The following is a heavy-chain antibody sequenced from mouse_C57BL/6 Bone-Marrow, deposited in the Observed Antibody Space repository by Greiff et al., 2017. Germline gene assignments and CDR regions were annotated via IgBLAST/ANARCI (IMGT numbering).Heavy chain of an antibody. Sequence: QVQLQQSGPGLVQPSQSLSITCTVSGFSLTSYGVHWVRQSPGKGLEWLGVIWRGGSTDSNAAFMSRLSITKDNSKSQVFYKMNSMQADDTAIYYWDLPTDNDGSSWNWYVDVWGKGTTVTGAS. J-gene: IGHJ1*03. V-gene: IGHV2-5*01. CDR2: IWRGGST. CDR3: DLPTDNDGSSWNWYVDV. CDR1: GFSLTSYG. D-gene: IGHD1-1*01.